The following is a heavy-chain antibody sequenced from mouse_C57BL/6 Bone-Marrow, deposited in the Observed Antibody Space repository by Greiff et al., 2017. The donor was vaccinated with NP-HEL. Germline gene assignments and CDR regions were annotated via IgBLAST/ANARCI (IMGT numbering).Heavy chain of an antibody. Sequence: VQLHQSGPELVKPGASVKISCKASGYAFSSSWMNWVKQRPGKGLEWIGRIYPGDGDTNYNGKFKGKATLTADKSSSTAYMQLSSLTSVDSAVYFCARIGPFDVWGTGTTVTVSS. V-gene: IGHV1-82*01. CDR3: ARIGPFDV. J-gene: IGHJ1*03. CDR2: IYPGDGDT. D-gene: IGHD2-14*01. CDR1: GYAFSSSW.